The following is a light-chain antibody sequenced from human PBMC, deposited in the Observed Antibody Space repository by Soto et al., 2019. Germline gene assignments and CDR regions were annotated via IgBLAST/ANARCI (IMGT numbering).Light chain of an antibody. J-gene: IGLJ1*01. CDR1: SSDVGGYNY. V-gene: IGLV2-14*01. Sequence: QSALTQPASVSGSPGQSITISCTGTSSDVGGYNYVSWYQQHPGKAPKLIIYSVSNRPSGVSNRFSGSKSGNTASLTISGLQAEDETDYYCSSYTRNRTYVFGTGTKV. CDR3: SSYTRNRTYV. CDR2: SVS.